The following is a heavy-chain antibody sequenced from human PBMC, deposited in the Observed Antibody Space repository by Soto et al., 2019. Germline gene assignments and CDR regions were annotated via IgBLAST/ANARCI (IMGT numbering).Heavy chain of an antibody. CDR3: ASNYYYYDSSVDY. J-gene: IGHJ4*02. CDR2: ISGSGGST. Sequence: PGGSKRLSCAASGFTFRSYAMSWVRQAPGKGLEWVSAISGSGGSTYYADSVKGRFTISRDNSKNTLYLQMNSLRAEDTAVYYCASNYYYYDSSVDYWGQGTLVTVSS. V-gene: IGHV3-23*01. D-gene: IGHD3-22*01. CDR1: GFTFRSYA.